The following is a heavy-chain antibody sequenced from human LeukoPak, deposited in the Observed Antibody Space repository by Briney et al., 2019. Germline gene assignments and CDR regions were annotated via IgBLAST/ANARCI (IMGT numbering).Heavy chain of an antibody. V-gene: IGHV4-31*03. Sequence: SETLSLTCTVSGGSISSGGYYWSWIRQHPGKGLEWIGYIHYSGSTYYNPSLKSRVTISVDTSKNQFSLELSSVTAADTAVYYCARDRIVVVPAAEPITYNWFDPWGQGTLVTVS. D-gene: IGHD2-2*01. J-gene: IGHJ5*02. CDR1: GGSISSGGYY. CDR2: IHYSGST. CDR3: ARDRIVVVPAAEPITYNWFDP.